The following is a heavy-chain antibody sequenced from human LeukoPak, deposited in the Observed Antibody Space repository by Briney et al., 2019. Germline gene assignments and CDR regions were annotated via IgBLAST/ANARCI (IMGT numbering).Heavy chain of an antibody. CDR3: AGDRGYYDPAAFDI. V-gene: IGHV3-48*04. CDR2: ISSSSSTI. Sequence: GGSLRLSCAASGFTFSSYSMNWVRQAPGKGLEWVSYISSSSSTIYYADSVKGRFTISRDNAKNSLYLQMNSLRAEDTAVYYCAGDRGYYDPAAFDIWGQGTMVTVSS. CDR1: GFTFSSYS. D-gene: IGHD3-22*01. J-gene: IGHJ3*02.